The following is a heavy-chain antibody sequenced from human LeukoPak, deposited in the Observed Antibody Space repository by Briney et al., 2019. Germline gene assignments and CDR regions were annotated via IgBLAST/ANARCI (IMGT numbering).Heavy chain of an antibody. Sequence: GGSLRLSCVASGFTFGKYWMSWVRQAPGKGLEWVSAISGSGGSTYYADSVKGRFTISRDNSKNTLYLQMNSLRAEDTAVYYCAKHGGYYYDAFDIWGQGTMVTVSS. CDR3: AKHGGYYYDAFDI. V-gene: IGHV3-23*01. J-gene: IGHJ3*02. CDR2: ISGSGGST. D-gene: IGHD3-22*01. CDR1: GFTFGKYW.